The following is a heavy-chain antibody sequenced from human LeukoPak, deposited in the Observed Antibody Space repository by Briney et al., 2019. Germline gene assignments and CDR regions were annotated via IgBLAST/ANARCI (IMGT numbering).Heavy chain of an antibody. CDR3: ARDKTLWFGELLLDYFDY. D-gene: IGHD3-10*01. J-gene: IGHJ4*02. Sequence: ASVKVSCKASGYSFRSYGLSWVRQAPGQGLEWMGWISAYNGNTNYAQKLQGRVTMTTDTSTSTAYMELRSLRSDDTAVYYCARDKTLWFGELLLDYFDYWGQGTLVTVSS. CDR2: ISAYNGNT. CDR1: GYSFRSYG. V-gene: IGHV1-18*01.